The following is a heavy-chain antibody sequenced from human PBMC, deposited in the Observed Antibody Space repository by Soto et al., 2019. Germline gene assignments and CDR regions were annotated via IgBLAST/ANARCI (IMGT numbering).Heavy chain of an antibody. CDR2: IYNSGNT. Sequence: QVQLQESGPRLVKPSETLSLTCTVSGGSVSNSYWSWIRQPPGKGLEWIGYIYNSGNTNFHPSLKSRVTISVDTSRNQFCLKLSSLTAADTAVYYCARGNWGTGFDYWGQGTLVTVSS. CDR1: GGSVSNSY. J-gene: IGHJ4*02. D-gene: IGHD7-27*01. CDR3: ARGNWGTGFDY. V-gene: IGHV4-59*02.